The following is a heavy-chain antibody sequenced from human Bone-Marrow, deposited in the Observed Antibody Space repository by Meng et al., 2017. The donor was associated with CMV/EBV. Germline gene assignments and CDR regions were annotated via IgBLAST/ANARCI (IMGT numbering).Heavy chain of an antibody. Sequence: ASVKVSCKASGYTFTSYGISWVRQAPGQGLEWMGVIDPSGGSTTYAQKFQGRVTMTRDTSTSTAYMELSSLRSEDTAVYYCAIKPVGVPAARFYYYYGMDVWGQGTTVTVSS. CDR2: IDPSGGST. D-gene: IGHD2-2*01. J-gene: IGHJ6*02. CDR1: GYTFTSYG. CDR3: AIKPVGVPAARFYYYYGMDV. V-gene: IGHV1-46*01.